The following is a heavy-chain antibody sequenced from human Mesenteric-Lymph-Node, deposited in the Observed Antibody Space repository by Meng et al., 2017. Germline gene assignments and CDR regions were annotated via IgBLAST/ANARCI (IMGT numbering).Heavy chain of an antibody. CDR2: IWYDGTDK. CDR1: GFTFGTYG. Sequence: QVQLVESGGGVVQPGRSLRLSCAASGFTFGTYGMPWVRQAPGKGLEWVAVIWYDGTDKFYGDSVKGRFTISRDNSKNTLFLQMNSLTVDDTAVYYCARADDNWIIIEYWGQGTLVTVSS. D-gene: IGHD1-20*01. CDR3: ARADDNWIIIEY. V-gene: IGHV3-33*01. J-gene: IGHJ4*02.